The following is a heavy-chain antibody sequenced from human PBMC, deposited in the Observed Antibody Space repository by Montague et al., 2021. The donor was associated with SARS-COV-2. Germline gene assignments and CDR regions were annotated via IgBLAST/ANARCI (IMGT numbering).Heavy chain of an antibody. D-gene: IGHD3-3*02. Sequence: SETLSLTCAVSGGSFSSYYWSWIRQPPGKGLEWIGEVNQSGTTIYNPSLKSGVTISVDTSKNQFYLRLSSVTAADTAVYYCARGRQRVLVPGAGTAGHAFDIWGQGTMVTVSS. J-gene: IGHJ3*02. CDR2: VNQSGTT. CDR3: ARGRQRVLVPGAGTAGHAFDI. V-gene: IGHV4-34*01. CDR1: GGSFSSYY.